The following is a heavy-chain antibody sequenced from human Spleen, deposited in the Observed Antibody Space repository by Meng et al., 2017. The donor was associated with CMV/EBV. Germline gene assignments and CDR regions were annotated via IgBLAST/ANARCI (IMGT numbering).Heavy chain of an antibody. CDR1: GGSFSGYY. Sequence: GSLRLSCAVYGGSFSGYYWSWIQQPPGKGLEWIGYIYYSGSSNYNPSLKSRVTLSVDTSKNHFSLKLSSLTAADTAVYYCARGNIEVAGVIDSWGQGTLVTVSS. J-gene: IGHJ4*02. V-gene: IGHV4-59*01. D-gene: IGHD6-19*01. CDR3: ARGNIEVAGVIDS. CDR2: IYYSGSS.